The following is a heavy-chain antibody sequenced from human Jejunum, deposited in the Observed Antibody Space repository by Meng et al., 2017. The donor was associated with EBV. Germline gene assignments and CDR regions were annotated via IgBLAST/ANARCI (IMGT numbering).Heavy chain of an antibody. Sequence: QVQVVQSGAEVRKPGASVKVSCKASGYPLTGYYLHWVRQAPGQGLEWMGRINPNSGDTYRAQKFQGRVTMTRDTSISTAYMELSSLTSDDTAMYYCARSYCGGDCNYNWIDPWGQGTLVTVSS. D-gene: IGHD2-21*02. CDR1: GYPLTGYY. V-gene: IGHV1-2*06. CDR2: INPNSGDT. CDR3: ARSYCGGDCNYNWIDP. J-gene: IGHJ5*02.